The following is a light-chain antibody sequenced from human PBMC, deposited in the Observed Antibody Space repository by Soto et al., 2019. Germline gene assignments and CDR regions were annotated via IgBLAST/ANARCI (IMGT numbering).Light chain of an antibody. CDR3: HQRQSWPRT. V-gene: IGKV3D-20*02. J-gene: IGKJ1*01. Sequence: EIVLTQSQATLSLSPCERATLSCSASQSVSSSYLAWYQQKPGQAPRLLIYGASSRATGIPDRFSGSGSGSDFTLTISDVQPEDFALYYCHQRQSWPRTFGQGTKVDIK. CDR2: GAS. CDR1: QSVSSSY.